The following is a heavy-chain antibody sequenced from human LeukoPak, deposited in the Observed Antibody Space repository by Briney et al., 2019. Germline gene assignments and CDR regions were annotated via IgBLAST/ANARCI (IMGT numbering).Heavy chain of an antibody. CDR1: GFTFNTYA. V-gene: IGHV3-23*01. D-gene: IGHD3-22*01. CDR2: ISDSGGNT. J-gene: IGHJ3*02. CDR3: ARDRYYDSSGYYYRAFDI. Sequence: GGSLRLSCAASGFTFNTYAMSWVRQAPWERLQWVSGISDSGGNTYYADSVRGRFTISRDNSKNTLYLQMNSLRAEDTAVYYCARDRYYDSSGYYYRAFDIWGQGTMVTVSS.